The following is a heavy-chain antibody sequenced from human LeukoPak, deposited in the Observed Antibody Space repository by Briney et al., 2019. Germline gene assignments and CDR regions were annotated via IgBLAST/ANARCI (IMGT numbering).Heavy chain of an antibody. CDR3: AREGRKEYWYFDL. CDR1: GFTFSSYW. CDR2: ISSSSSTI. J-gene: IGHJ2*01. V-gene: IGHV3-48*04. Sequence: GGSLRLSCAASGFTFSSYWMNWVRQAPGKGLEWVSYISSSSSTIYYADSVKGRFTISRDNAKNSLYLQMNSLRAEDTAVYYCAREGRKEYWYFDLWGRGTLVTVSS.